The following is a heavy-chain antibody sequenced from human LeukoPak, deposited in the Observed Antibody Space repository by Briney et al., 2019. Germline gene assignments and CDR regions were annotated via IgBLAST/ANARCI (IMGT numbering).Heavy chain of an antibody. CDR3: ARGGVRAAEVRYYYYYYMDV. D-gene: IGHD6-13*01. CDR2: INPSGGST. CDR1: GYTFTNYY. V-gene: IGHV1-46*01. Sequence: ASVKVSCKASGYTFTNYYIHWVRQAPGQGLEWMGIINPSGGSTIYAQNFQGRVTMTRDMSTFTVYMELSSLRSEDTAVYYCARGGVRAAEVRYYYYYYMDVWGKGTTVTVSS. J-gene: IGHJ6*03.